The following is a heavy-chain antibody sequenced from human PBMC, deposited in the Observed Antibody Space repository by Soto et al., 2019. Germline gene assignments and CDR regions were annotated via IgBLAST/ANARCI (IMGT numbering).Heavy chain of an antibody. Sequence: GGSLRLSCAASGFTFSSYGMHWVRQAPGKGLEWVAVISYDGSNKYYADSVKGRFTISRDNSKNTLYLQMNSLRAEDKAVYYCAKEGQWLRFSWYYGMDVWGQGTTVTVSS. V-gene: IGHV3-30*18. J-gene: IGHJ6*02. D-gene: IGHD6-19*01. CDR3: AKEGQWLRFSWYYGMDV. CDR1: GFTFSSYG. CDR2: ISYDGSNK.